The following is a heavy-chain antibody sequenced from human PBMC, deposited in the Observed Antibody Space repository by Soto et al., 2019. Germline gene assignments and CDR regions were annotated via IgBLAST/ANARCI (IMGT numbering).Heavy chain of an antibody. CDR1: GFTFSSYA. V-gene: IGHV3-23*01. J-gene: IGHJ6*02. D-gene: IGHD6-19*01. CDR3: AKSPGGGWAYYYYGMDV. CDR2: ISGSVSST. Sequence: EVQLLESGGGLVQPGGSLRLSCAASGFTFSSYAMSWVRQAPGKGLEWVSAISGSVSSTYYADSVKGRFTISRDNSKNTLYLQMNSLRAEDTAVYYCAKSPGGGWAYYYYGMDVWGQGTTVTVSS.